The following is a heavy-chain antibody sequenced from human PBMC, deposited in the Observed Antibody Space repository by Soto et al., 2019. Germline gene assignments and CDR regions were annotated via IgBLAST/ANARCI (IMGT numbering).Heavy chain of an antibody. CDR1: GFTFSSYA. Sequence: EVQLLESGGGLVQPGGSLRLSCAASGFTFSSYAMSWVRQAPGKGLEWVSAISGSGGSTYYADSVKGRFTISRDKSKNTLYLQMDSLRAEDTAVYYCAKDLDGSGSQEYYYYGMDVWGQGTTVTVSS. CDR3: AKDLDGSGSQEYYYYGMDV. CDR2: ISGSGGST. J-gene: IGHJ6*02. V-gene: IGHV3-23*01. D-gene: IGHD3-10*01.